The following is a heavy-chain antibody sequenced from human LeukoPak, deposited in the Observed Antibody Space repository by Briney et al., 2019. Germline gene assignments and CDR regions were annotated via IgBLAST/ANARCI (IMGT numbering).Heavy chain of an antibody. J-gene: IGHJ4*02. CDR2: IYLSGNT. V-gene: IGHV4-38-2*02. CDR3: ARGNDY. CDR1: GYSMSSGYF. Sequence: SETLSLTCTVSGYSMSSGYFWGWIRQPPGKGLEWIGSIYLSGNTYYNPSLKSRVTISVDTSKNQFSLKLGSVAAADTAVYYCARGNDYWGQGILVTVSS.